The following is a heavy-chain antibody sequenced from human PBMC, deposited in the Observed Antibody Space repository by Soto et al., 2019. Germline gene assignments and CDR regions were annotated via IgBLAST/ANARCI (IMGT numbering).Heavy chain of an antibody. Sequence: EVQLLESGGGVGQPGGSLRLSCEASGFNFKKFAMGWVRQAPGEGLEWVSGISCCGGSTSYADSVKGRFSLARDDSKNTLSLQLNSLRDEHTARYYCAKADGEQWLLPHLDNWGQGTLVTVS. D-gene: IGHD6-19*01. V-gene: IGHV3-23*01. J-gene: IGHJ4*02. CDR2: ISCCGGST. CDR1: GFNFKKFA. CDR3: AKADGEQWLLPHLDN.